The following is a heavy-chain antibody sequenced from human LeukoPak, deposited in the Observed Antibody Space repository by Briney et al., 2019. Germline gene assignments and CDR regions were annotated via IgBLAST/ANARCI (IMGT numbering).Heavy chain of an antibody. CDR3: ARDGGYCSSSNCHLDY. CDR2: ISSSSSTI. D-gene: IGHD2-2*01. V-gene: IGHV3-48*02. J-gene: IGHJ4*02. CDR1: GFTFSSYS. Sequence: GGSLRLSCAASGFTFSSYSMNWVRQAPGKGLEWVSYISSSSSTIYYADFVKGRFIISRDNAKKSLYLHMNGLRDEDTAVYYCARDGGYCSSSNCHLDYWGQGTLVPVSS.